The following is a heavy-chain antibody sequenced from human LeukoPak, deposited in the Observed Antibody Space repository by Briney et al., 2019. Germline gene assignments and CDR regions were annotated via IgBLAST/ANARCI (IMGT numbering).Heavy chain of an antibody. Sequence: GGSLRLSCAGSGFTFSIYWMSWVRQAPGKGLEWVANIKKDGSEKYHADSVKGRFSISRDNAKNSLYLQMNILRVEDTAVYYCAREYEGGVDYWGRGTLVTVSS. J-gene: IGHJ4*02. CDR1: GFTFSIYW. D-gene: IGHD2-8*01. CDR3: AREYEGGVDY. V-gene: IGHV3-7*05. CDR2: IKKDGSEK.